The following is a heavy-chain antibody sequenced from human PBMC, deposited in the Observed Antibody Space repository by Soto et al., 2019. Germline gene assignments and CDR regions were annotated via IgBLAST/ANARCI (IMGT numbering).Heavy chain of an antibody. J-gene: IGHJ6*02. V-gene: IGHV5-51*01. CDR3: ARRKSRYGLNV. CDR1: GYNYTSYW. CDR2: IYPGDSDT. Sequence: PGESLKISRKGSGYNYTSYWLNCVRQKPGKCLEWMVIIYPGDSDTRYSPSFQGQVTISADTAIPTAYMQCGSLKASDTAMYYCARRKSRYGLNVLGQGTKVTVSS.